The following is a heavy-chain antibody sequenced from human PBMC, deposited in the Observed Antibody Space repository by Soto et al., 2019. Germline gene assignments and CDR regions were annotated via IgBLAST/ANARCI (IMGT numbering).Heavy chain of an antibody. J-gene: IGHJ6*02. Sequence: QVQLVQSGAEVKKPGSSVKVSCKASGGTFSSYTISWVRQAPGQGLEWMGRIIPILGIANYAQKFQGRVTITADKSTSTAYMELSSLRSEDTAVYYCAGREGGLEMATMGYYYYGMDVWGQGTTVTVSS. CDR2: IIPILGIA. V-gene: IGHV1-69*02. CDR1: GGTFSSYT. D-gene: IGHD3-3*01. CDR3: AGREGGLEMATMGYYYYGMDV.